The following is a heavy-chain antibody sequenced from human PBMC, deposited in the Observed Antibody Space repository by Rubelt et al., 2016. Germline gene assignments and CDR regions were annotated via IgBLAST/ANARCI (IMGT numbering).Heavy chain of an antibody. CDR3: SRERGSGSYPYFDY. Sequence: CGGGLVQPGGSLRLSCAASGFTVSSNHMSWVRQAPGKGLEWVSYISSSSSYTNYADPVKGRFTIPRDNAKNSLYLQMNSLRAEDPAVYYCSRERGSGSYPYFDYWGQGTLVTVSS. J-gene: IGHJ4*02. CDR2: ISSSSSYT. D-gene: IGHD1-26*01. V-gene: IGHV3-11*05. CDR1: GFTVSSNH.